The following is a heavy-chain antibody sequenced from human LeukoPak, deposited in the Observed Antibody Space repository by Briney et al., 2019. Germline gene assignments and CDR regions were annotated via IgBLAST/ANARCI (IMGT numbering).Heavy chain of an antibody. Sequence: GGSLRLSCGASGFTFSNYAMSWVRQAPGKGLEWVSAIRTSGSTYYADSVKGRFTISRDNPKNTLYLQMNSLRAEDTALYYCARTRTSDYWGQGTLVTVSS. CDR1: GFTFSNYA. CDR2: IRTSGST. D-gene: IGHD1-14*01. J-gene: IGHJ4*02. CDR3: ARTRTSDY. V-gene: IGHV3-23*01.